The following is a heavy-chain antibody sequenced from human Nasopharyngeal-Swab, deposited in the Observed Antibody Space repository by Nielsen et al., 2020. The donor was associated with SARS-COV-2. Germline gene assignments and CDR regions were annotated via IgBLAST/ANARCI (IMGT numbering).Heavy chain of an antibody. V-gene: IGHV3-23*01. Sequence: GGSLRLSCAASGFTFSSSAISWVRQAPGMGLEWVSVIGAGGNTIYADSVKGRFTISRDNSKNMVYLQMDSLRAEDTAVYYCAKYFGSGAHEAFCDCWGHGALVTVSS. CDR1: GFTFSSSA. CDR3: AKYFGSGAHEAFCDC. CDR2: IGAGGNT. J-gene: IGHJ4*01. D-gene: IGHD3-3*01.